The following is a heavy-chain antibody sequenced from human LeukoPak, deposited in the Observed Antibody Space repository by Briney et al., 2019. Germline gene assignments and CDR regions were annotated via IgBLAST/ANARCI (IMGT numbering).Heavy chain of an antibody. CDR2: IYPGDSDT. D-gene: IGHD3-22*01. Sequence: GESLKISCKVSGYSFTSYWIGWVRQMPGKGLEWMGIIYPGDSDTRYSPSFQGQVTISADKSIRTAYLQWSSLKASDPAMYYCARRDSSGYSDYWGQGTLVTVSS. CDR1: GYSFTSYW. CDR3: ARRDSSGYSDY. J-gene: IGHJ4*02. V-gene: IGHV5-51*01.